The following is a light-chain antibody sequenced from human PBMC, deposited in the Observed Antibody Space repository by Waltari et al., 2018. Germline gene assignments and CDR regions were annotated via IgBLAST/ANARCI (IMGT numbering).Light chain of an antibody. Sequence: EIVMTQSPATMSVSPGARASLSCRASQSIANNLAWYQQKPGQPLRLLIYGASNRATDIPASFSASASGRDFTLTISSLQSEDFVVYYCQQYSTWPRVTFGGGTKVEIK. J-gene: IGKJ4*01. CDR1: QSIANN. CDR2: GAS. CDR3: QQYSTWPRVT. V-gene: IGKV3-15*01.